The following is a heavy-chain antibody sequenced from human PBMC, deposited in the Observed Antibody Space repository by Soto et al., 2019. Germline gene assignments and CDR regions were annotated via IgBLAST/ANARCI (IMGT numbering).Heavy chain of an antibody. CDR3: ARGHGDSRNRYYYGMDV. Sequence: QVQLQQWGAGLLKPSETLSLTCAVYGGSFSGYYWSWIRQPPGKGLEWIGEINHSGSTNYNPSLKSRVTISVDTSKHHFSLKLSSVTAADTAVYYCARGHGDSRNRYYYGMDVWGQGTTVTVSS. D-gene: IGHD4-17*01. J-gene: IGHJ6*02. CDR1: GGSFSGYY. CDR2: INHSGST. V-gene: IGHV4-34*01.